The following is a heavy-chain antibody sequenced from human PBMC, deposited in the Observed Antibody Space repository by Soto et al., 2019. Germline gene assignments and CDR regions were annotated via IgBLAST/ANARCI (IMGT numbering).Heavy chain of an antibody. CDR1: GFIFHSYS. D-gene: IGHD3-22*01. Sequence: GALRLSCVASGFIFHSYSMNWVRQAPGKGLEWISYINSGSTSVFYADSVKGRFTISRDNAKNSLYLQMNSLRAEDTAVYYCGSSASPDAYWGQGTLVTVSS. CDR2: INSGSTSV. V-gene: IGHV3-48*01. J-gene: IGHJ4*02. CDR3: GSSASPDAY.